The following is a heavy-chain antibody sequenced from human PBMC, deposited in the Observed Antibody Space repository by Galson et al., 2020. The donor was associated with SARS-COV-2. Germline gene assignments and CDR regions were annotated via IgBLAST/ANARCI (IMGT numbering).Heavy chain of an antibody. CDR1: GFSFSDYY. CDR3: ARDDGAGN. CDR2: ISGDTYTI. J-gene: IGHJ4*02. D-gene: IGHD3-10*01. V-gene: IGHV3-11*01. Sequence: GESLKISCAASGFSFSDYYMAWIRPAPGKGLEWDSYISGDTYTIYYAESVKGRFTVSRDNAKNSLYLQMNSLRDDDTAVYYCARDDGAGNWGQGTLVTVSS.